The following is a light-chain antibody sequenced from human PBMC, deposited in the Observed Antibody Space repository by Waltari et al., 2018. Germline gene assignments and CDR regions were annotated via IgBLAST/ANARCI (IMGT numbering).Light chain of an antibody. Sequence: QSALTQPASVSGSLGQSITISCTGTNSDVGSYNVVSWHQQHPGKAPNLLLYGVTKRPPGASPRFAWSNSGNTASMTIAGLQAEDEADYYCSSYAGDNIVVFGGGTRLTVV. CDR2: GVT. V-gene: IGLV2-23*02. CDR3: SSYAGDNIVV. J-gene: IGLJ2*01. CDR1: NSDVGSYNV.